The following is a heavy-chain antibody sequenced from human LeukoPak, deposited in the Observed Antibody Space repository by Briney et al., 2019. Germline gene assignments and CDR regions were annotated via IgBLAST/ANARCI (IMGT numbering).Heavy chain of an antibody. J-gene: IGHJ6*03. CDR3: AKTGSTSWYYYYYMDV. CDR1: GFTFSSYA. D-gene: IGHD2-2*01. CDR2: ISGSGGST. Sequence: GASLRLSCAASGFTFSSYAMSWVRQAPGKGLEWVSAISGSGGSTYYADSVKGRFTISRDNSKNTLYLQMNSLRADYTAVYYCAKTGSTSWYYYYYMDVWGKGTTVTVSS. V-gene: IGHV3-23*01.